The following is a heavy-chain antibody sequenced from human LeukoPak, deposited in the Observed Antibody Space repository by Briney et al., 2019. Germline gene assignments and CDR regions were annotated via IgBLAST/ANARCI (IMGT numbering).Heavy chain of an antibody. CDR2: ISGSGGST. CDR3: AKVRDFWSGYPSIYLDY. Sequence: QPGGSLRLSCAASGFTFSSYAMSWVRQAPGKGLEWVSAISGSGGSTYYADSVKGRFTISRDNSKNTLYLQMNSLRAEDTAVYYCAKVRDFWSGYPSIYLDYWGQGTLVIVSS. V-gene: IGHV3-23*01. D-gene: IGHD3-3*01. J-gene: IGHJ4*02. CDR1: GFTFSSYA.